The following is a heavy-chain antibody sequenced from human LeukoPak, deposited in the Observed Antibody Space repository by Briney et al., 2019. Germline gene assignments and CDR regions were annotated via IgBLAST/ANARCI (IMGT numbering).Heavy chain of an antibody. CDR2: ISYDGSNK. CDR3: AKLPSSGLPPPDY. J-gene: IGHJ4*02. V-gene: IGHV3-30*18. CDR1: GFTFSSYG. D-gene: IGHD3-22*01. Sequence: PGRSLRLSCAASGFTFSSYGMHRVRQAPGKGLEWVAVISYDGSNKYYADSVKGRFTISRDNSKNTLYLQMNSLRAEDTAVYYCAKLPSSGLPPPDYWGQGTLVTVSS.